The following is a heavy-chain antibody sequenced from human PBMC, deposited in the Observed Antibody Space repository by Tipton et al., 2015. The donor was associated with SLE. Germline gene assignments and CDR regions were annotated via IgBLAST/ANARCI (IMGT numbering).Heavy chain of an antibody. CDR1: GYTFNDYF. Sequence: QLVQSGAEVKKPGASVKVSCKASGYTFNDYFIHWVRQAHGQGLEWLGWINPDSGGTKYAERFQGRVTLTWDTSISTVYMELNSLRSDDTAVYYCARLSSGGMNWYRVFDYWGQGALVTVSS. CDR3: ARLSSGGMNWYRVFDY. J-gene: IGHJ4*02. V-gene: IGHV1-2*02. D-gene: IGHD1/OR15-1a*01. CDR2: INPDSGGT.